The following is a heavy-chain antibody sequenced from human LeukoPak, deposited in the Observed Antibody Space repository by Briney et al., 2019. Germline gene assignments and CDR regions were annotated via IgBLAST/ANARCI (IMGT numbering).Heavy chain of an antibody. J-gene: IGHJ5*02. CDR1: RYTFTDYY. Sequence: ASVKVSCKASRYTFTDYYMHWVRQAPGQGLEWMGWINPNSVGTNYAQKFQGRVTMTRDTSISTAYMELSRLRSDDTAVYYCARGGWSLGYCSSSSCLDWFDPWGQGTLLTVSS. CDR2: INPNSVGT. D-gene: IGHD2-2*01. CDR3: ARGGWSLGYCSSSSCLDWFDP. V-gene: IGHV1-2*02.